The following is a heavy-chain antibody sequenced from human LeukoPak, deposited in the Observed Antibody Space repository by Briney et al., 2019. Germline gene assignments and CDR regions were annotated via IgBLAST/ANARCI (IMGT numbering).Heavy chain of an antibody. Sequence: SETLSLTCTVSGASISQHYWSWIRQPPGKGLEYIGYFYYDGSTNYTSSARSRVTILVDTSKNQFTLNLRSVTAADTAKYYCTRGITGHYRSMGGFAFDIWGQGTVVAVSS. CDR3: TRGITGHYRSMGGFAFDI. CDR1: GASISQHY. J-gene: IGHJ3*02. D-gene: IGHD2-8*02. CDR2: FYYDGST. V-gene: IGHV4-59*11.